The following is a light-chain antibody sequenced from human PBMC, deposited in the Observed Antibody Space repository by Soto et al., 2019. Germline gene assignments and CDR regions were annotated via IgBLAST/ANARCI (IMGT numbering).Light chain of an antibody. CDR2: KAS. J-gene: IGKJ3*01. CDR3: QQLNSYPRT. CDR1: QCIIIF. Sequence: IQLTQSPSSLSSSVGDIFTITCRSSQCIIIFLAWCQQKPGKAPKLLIYKASSLESGVPSRFSGSGSGTEFTLTISSLQPEDFATYYCQQLNSYPRTFGPGTKVDIK. V-gene: IGKV1-9*01.